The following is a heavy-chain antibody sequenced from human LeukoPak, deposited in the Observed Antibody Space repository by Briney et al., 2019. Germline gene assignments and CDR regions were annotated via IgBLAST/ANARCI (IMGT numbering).Heavy chain of an antibody. CDR1: GFTFSNAW. V-gene: IGHV3-15*01. J-gene: IGHJ4*02. D-gene: IGHD5-12*01. CDR3: TTRGYSGYDLRDY. CDR2: IKSKTGGGTT. Sequence: PGGSLRLSCAASGFTFSNAWMSWVRQAPGKGLEWVGRIKSKTGGGTTDYAAPVKGRFTISRDDSKNTLYLQMNSLKTEDTAVYYCTTRGYSGYDLRDYWGQGTLVTVSS.